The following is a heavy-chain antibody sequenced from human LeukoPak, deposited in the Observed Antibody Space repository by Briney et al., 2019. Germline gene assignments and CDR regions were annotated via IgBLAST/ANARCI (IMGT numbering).Heavy chain of an antibody. V-gene: IGHV3-30-3*01. J-gene: IGHJ4*02. CDR2: ISYDGSNK. D-gene: IGHD4-11*01. CDR1: GFTFSSYA. CDR3: ARFGPLYSNGVFDY. Sequence: GGSLRLSCAASGFTFSSYAMHWVRQAPGKGLEWVAVISYDGSNKYYADSVKGRFTISRDNSKNTLYLQMNSLRAEDTAVYYCARFGPLYSNGVFDYWGQGTLVTVSS.